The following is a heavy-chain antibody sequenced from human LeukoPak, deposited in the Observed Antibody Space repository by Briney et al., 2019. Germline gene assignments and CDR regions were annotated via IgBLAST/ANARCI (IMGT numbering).Heavy chain of an antibody. Sequence: GGSLRLSCAASGFTFSSYSMNWVRQAPGKGLEWFSSISSSSSYIYYADSVKGRFTISRDNAKNSLYLQMNSLRAEDTAVYYCARGANVLRYFDWSYDAFDIWGQGTMVTVSS. J-gene: IGHJ3*02. CDR3: ARGANVLRYFDWSYDAFDI. CDR1: GFTFSSYS. V-gene: IGHV3-21*01. CDR2: ISSSSSYI. D-gene: IGHD3-9*01.